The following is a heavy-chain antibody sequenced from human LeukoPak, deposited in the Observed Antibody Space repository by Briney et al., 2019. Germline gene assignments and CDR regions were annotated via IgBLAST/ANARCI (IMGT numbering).Heavy chain of an antibody. Sequence: GGSLRLSCAASGFTFSSYDMTWVRQAPGRGLEWVSAISGSGGSTYYADSVKGRFTISRDNSKNTLYLQMNSLRAEDTAVYYCAKVDDSSGYYPPGVIDYWGQGTLVTVSS. CDR1: GFTFSSYD. CDR3: AKVDDSSGYYPPGVIDY. J-gene: IGHJ4*02. CDR2: ISGSGGST. V-gene: IGHV3-23*01. D-gene: IGHD3-22*01.